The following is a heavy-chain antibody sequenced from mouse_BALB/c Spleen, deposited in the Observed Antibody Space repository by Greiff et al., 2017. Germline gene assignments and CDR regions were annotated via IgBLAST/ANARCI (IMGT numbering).Heavy chain of an antibody. CDR2: INPNNGGT. V-gene: IGHV1-18*01. D-gene: IGHD2-1*01. CDR3: ARSPYYGKYFDY. J-gene: IGHJ2*01. Sequence: EVQRVESGPELVKPGASVKIPCKASGYTFTDYNMDWVKQSHGKSLEWIGDINPNNGGTIYNQKFKGKATLTVDKSSSTAYMELRSLTSEDTAVYYCARSPYYGKYFDYWGQGTTLTVSS. CDR1: GYTFTDYN.